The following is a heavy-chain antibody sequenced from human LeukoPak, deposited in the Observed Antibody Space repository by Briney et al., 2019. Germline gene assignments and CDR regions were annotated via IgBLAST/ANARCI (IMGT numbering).Heavy chain of an antibody. CDR3: ARGDRNSGYDLYYFDY. CDR2: ISGSGGST. CDR1: GFTFSSYA. Sequence: PGGSLRLSCAASGFTFSSYAMSWVRQAPGKGLEWVSAISGSGGSTYYADSVRGRFTISRDSSKNTLYLQMNSLRAEDTAVYYCARGDRNSGYDLYYFDYWGQGTLVTVSS. J-gene: IGHJ4*02. V-gene: IGHV3-23*01. D-gene: IGHD5-12*01.